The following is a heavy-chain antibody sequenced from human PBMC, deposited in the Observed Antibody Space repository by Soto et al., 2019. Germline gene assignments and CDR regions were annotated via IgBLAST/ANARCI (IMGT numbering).Heavy chain of an antibody. Sequence: QVQLVESGGGVVQPGRSLRLSCAASGFTFSNYGMHWVRQAPGKGLEWVAIMWYDGSNKYYADSVKGRFTISRDNSENTLYLQMNSLRAEDTAVYYCARDRYSSGWYDLDYWGQGTLVTVSS. CDR3: ARDRYSSGWYDLDY. CDR1: GFTFSNYG. CDR2: MWYDGSNK. V-gene: IGHV3-33*01. J-gene: IGHJ4*02. D-gene: IGHD6-19*01.